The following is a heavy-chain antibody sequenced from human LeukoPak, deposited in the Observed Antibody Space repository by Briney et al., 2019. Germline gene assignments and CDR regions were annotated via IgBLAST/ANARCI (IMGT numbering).Heavy chain of an antibody. CDR3: ARDGGPDIVVVPAAIRVGMDV. J-gene: IGHJ6*02. D-gene: IGHD2-2*02. CDR1: GFTFSSYS. Sequence: GGSLRLSCAASGFTFSSYSMNWVRQAPGKGLEWVSCISSSSSYIYYADSVKGRFTISRDNAKNSLYLQMNSLRAEDTAVYYCARDGGPDIVVVPAAIRVGMDVWGQGTTVTVSS. CDR2: ISSSSSYI. V-gene: IGHV3-21*01.